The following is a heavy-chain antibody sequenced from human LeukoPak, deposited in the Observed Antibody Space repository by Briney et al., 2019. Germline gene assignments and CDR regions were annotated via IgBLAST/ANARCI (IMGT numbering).Heavy chain of an antibody. J-gene: IGHJ5*02. V-gene: IGHV4-59*01. D-gene: IGHD6-19*01. CDR3: ARHVRKRGIAVAGTPGWFDP. CDR2: IYYSGST. CDR1: GASISSYY. Sequence: SETLSLTCTVTGASISSYYWSWIRQPPGKGLECIGYIYYSGSTNYNPSLKSRVTISEDTSKNHFSLKLSSVTAADTAVYYCARHVRKRGIAVAGTPGWFDPWGQGTLVTVSS.